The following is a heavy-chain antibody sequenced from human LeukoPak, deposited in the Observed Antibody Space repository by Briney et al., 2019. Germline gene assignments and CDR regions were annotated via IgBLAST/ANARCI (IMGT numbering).Heavy chain of an antibody. V-gene: IGHV3-30*18. CDR1: GFTFSSYG. CDR2: ISYDGSNK. J-gene: IGHJ4*02. CDR3: AKDARRHCSSTSCRTGYFDY. D-gene: IGHD2-2*01. Sequence: GGSLRLSCAAPGFTFSSYGMHWVRQAPGKGLEWVAVISYDGSNKYYADSVKGRFTISRDNSKNTLYLQMNSLRAEDTAVYYCAKDARRHCSSTSCRTGYFDYWGQGTLVTVSS.